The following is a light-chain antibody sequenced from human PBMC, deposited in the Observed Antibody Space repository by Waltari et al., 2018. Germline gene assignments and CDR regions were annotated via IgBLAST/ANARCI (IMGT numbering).Light chain of an antibody. V-gene: IGLV2-14*03. CDR1: SSDVGGYNF. J-gene: IGLJ1*01. CDR3: SSYTSSSTRV. CDR2: DVA. Sequence: QSALTQPASVSGSPGQSISISCTGTSSDVGGYNFVSWYQQHPGKAPQLMIYDVANRPSGVSNRFSRSKSGNTASLTISGLQAEDEADYYCSSYTSSSTRVFGTGTKVTVL.